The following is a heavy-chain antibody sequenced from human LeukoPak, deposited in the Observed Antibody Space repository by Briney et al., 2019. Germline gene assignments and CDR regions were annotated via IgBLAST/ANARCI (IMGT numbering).Heavy chain of an antibody. CDR3: ASRDCGCDCYYQIDY. J-gene: IGHJ4*02. CDR1: GYSISSGYY. D-gene: IGHD2-21*01. V-gene: IGHV4-38-2*01. Sequence: PSETLSLTCAVSGYSISSGYYWGWIRQPPGKGLEWIRSIYHSGSTYYNPSLKSRVTISVDTSKNQFSLKLSSVTAADTAVYYCASRDCGCDCYYQIDYWGQGTLVTVSS. CDR2: IYHSGST.